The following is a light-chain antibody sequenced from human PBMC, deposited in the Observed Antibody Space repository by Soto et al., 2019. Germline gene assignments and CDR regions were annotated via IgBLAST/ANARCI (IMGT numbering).Light chain of an antibody. J-gene: IGLJ2*01. CDR3: AAWDGSLKGVV. Sequence: QSVPTQAPSASGTPGQRVTISCSGSSSNIGTNPVNWYQQLPGTAPKLLIYHDNQRPSGVPDRFSGSKSDTSASLAISGLQSDDEADYYCAAWDGSLKGVVFGGGTKLTVL. CDR2: HDN. CDR1: SSNIGTNP. V-gene: IGLV1-44*01.